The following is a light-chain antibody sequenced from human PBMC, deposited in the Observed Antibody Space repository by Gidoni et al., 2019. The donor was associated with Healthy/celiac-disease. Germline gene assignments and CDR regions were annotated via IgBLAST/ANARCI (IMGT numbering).Light chain of an antibody. CDR1: QGISSY. V-gene: IGKV1-9*01. CDR3: QQLNSYPLT. Sequence: IQLTQSPSSLSASVGDRVTISCRASQGISSYLAWYQQKPGTAPKLLIYAASTLQSGVPSRFSGSGSGTDFTLTINSLQPEDFATYYCQQLNSYPLTFGGXTKVEIK. J-gene: IGKJ4*01. CDR2: AAS.